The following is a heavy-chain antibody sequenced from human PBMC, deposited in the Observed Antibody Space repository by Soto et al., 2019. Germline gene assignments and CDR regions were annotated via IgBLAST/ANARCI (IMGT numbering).Heavy chain of an antibody. CDR3: ARDGGYDVVTGHYILLYYLDN. D-gene: IGHD3-9*01. Sequence: GASVKVSCKASGYTFTTYSMHWVRQTPGHGLEWMGVINPSGGRTSYAQKFQGRVTMTRDTSTSTVHMELSNLRSEDTAVYFCARDGGYDVVTGHYILLYYLDNWGLGTLVTVSS. CDR1: GYTFTTYS. CDR2: INPSGGRT. V-gene: IGHV1-46*01. J-gene: IGHJ4*02.